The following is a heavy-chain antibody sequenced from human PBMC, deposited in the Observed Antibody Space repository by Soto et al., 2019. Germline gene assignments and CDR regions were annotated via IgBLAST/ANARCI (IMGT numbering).Heavy chain of an antibody. CDR3: AKGRSYYYYYGVDV. J-gene: IGHJ6*02. V-gene: IGHV3-23*01. Sequence: GGSLRLSCAASGFTFSSYAMNWVRQAPGKGLEWVSYISDISSTIYYADSVKGRFTISRDNSKSTLYLQMNSLRAEDTALYYCAKGRSYYYYYGVDVWGQGTTVTVSS. CDR2: ISDISSTI. CDR1: GFTFSSYA.